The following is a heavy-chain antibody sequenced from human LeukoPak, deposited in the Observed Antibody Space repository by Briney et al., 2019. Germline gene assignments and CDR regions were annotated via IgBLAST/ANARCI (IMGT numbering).Heavy chain of an antibody. D-gene: IGHD6-19*01. CDR1: GFTLSSYW. V-gene: IGHV3-7*01. J-gene: IGHJ4*02. CDR3: ARDQASKWLVDFDY. CDR2: IKQDGSEK. Sequence: PGGSLRLSCAASGFTLSSYWMSWVRQAPGKGLEWVANIKQDGSEKYYVDSVKGRFTISRDNAKNSLYLQMNSLRAEDTAVYYCARDQASKWLVDFDYWGQGTLVTVSS.